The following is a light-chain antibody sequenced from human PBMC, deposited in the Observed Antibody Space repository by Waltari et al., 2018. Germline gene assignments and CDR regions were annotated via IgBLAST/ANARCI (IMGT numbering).Light chain of an antibody. CDR3: QQYNNWPPLFT. CDR1: QSISSN. CDR2: GAS. J-gene: IGKJ3*01. Sequence: IVMTQSPATLSVSPGDRATLSCRASQSISSNLACYQQRPGQAPRLLIYGASNRATGIPARFSGTGSGTEFTLTISSLQSEDFAVYYCQQYNNWPPLFTFGPGTKVDMK. V-gene: IGKV3D-15*01.